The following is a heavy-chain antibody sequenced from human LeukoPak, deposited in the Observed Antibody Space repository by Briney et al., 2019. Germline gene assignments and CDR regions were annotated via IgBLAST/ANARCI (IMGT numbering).Heavy chain of an antibody. CDR1: GFTLSSSG. Sequence: PGRSLRLSCAASGFTLSSSGMHWLRQAPGKGQEWVSTISHDGSKKYYGESVKGRFTISRDTSKNTLYLQMNSLRAEDTAVYYCARMPPQQWLAGLLDYWGQGTLVTVSS. CDR3: ARMPPQQWLAGLLDY. J-gene: IGHJ4*02. CDR2: ISHDGSKK. V-gene: IGHV3-30*03. D-gene: IGHD6-19*01.